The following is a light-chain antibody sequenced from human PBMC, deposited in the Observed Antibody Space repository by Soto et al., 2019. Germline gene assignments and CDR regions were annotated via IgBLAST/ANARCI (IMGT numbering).Light chain of an antibody. CDR3: QQYGTSPMST. V-gene: IGKV3-20*01. CDR2: GSS. CDR1: QIVSTTY. J-gene: IGKJ2*01. Sequence: EIVLTQSPGTLSLSPGERATLSCRASQIVSTTYLAWYQQKPGQAPRLLIYGSSSRAPGIPDRFSGSGSGTDFTLTISRLEPEDFAVYYCQQYGTSPMSTFGQGTKLEI.